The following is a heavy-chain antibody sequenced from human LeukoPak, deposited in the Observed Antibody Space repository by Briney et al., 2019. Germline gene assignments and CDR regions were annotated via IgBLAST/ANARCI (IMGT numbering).Heavy chain of an antibody. CDR3: AREGQQLVPGHFDS. CDR1: GFTFSSYA. V-gene: IGHV3-30-3*01. Sequence: PGRSLRLSCAASGFTFSSYAMHWVRQAPGKGLEWVAVISYDGSNKYYADSVKGRFTISGDNSKNTLYLQMNSLRAEDTAVYYCAREGQQLVPGHFDSWGQGTLVTVSS. CDR2: ISYDGSNK. J-gene: IGHJ4*02. D-gene: IGHD6-13*01.